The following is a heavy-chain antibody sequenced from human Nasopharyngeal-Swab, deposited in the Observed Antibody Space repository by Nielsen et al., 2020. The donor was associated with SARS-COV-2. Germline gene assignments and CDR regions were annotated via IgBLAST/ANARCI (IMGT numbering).Heavy chain of an antibody. D-gene: IGHD3-3*01. J-gene: IGHJ6*02. CDR3: AREGQIFGVVDYYYYGLDV. Sequence: ASVKVSCKASGYTFTSYGISWVRQAPGQGLEWMGWISAYNGNTNYAQKLQGRVTMTTDTSTSTAYMELRSLRSDDTAVYYCAREGQIFGVVDYYYYGLDVWGQGTTVTVSS. CDR1: GYTFTSYG. V-gene: IGHV1-18*01. CDR2: ISAYNGNT.